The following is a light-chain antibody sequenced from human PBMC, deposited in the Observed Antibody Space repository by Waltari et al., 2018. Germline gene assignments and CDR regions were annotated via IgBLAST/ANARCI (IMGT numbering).Light chain of an antibody. CDR2: KVS. Sequence: DVVLTQSPLFLPVTLGQPASISCRSTQRLENTDGNTYLDWFLQRPGQSPRRLSYKVSGRDSGVPDRVSGIGSGSNFTLKISRVEAEDVGVYYSLQAPITFGPGTRVDIK. J-gene: IGKJ3*01. CDR3: LQAPIT. V-gene: IGKV2-30*01. CDR1: QRLENTDGNTY.